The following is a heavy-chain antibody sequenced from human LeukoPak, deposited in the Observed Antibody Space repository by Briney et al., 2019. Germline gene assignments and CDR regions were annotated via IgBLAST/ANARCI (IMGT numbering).Heavy chain of an antibody. V-gene: IGHV1-2*02. Sequence: PVASVKVSCKASGYTFTGYYMHWVRQAPGQGLEWMGWINPNSGGTNYAQKFQGRVTMTRDTSISTAYMELSRLRSDDTAVYYCAREGRDGHDAFDIWSQGTMVTVSS. J-gene: IGHJ3*02. CDR3: AREGRDGHDAFDI. CDR2: INPNSGGT. CDR1: GYTFTGYY. D-gene: IGHD5-24*01.